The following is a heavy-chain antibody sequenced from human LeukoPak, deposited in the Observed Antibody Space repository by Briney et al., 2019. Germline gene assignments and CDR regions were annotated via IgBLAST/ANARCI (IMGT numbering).Heavy chain of an antibody. J-gene: IGHJ4*02. Sequence: GGSLRLSCAASGFTFSTYIMNWVRQTPGKGLEWVSSIGTSTSYIYYADSVKGRFTISRDNAKNSLYLQMNSLRAEDTAVYYCASLDLDFWSGEADYWGQGTLVTVSS. CDR2: IGTSTSYI. D-gene: IGHD3-3*01. V-gene: IGHV3-21*01. CDR3: ASLDLDFWSGEADY. CDR1: GFTFSTYI.